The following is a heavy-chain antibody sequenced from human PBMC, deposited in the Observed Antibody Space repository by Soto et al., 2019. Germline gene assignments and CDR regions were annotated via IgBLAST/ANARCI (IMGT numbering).Heavy chain of an antibody. J-gene: IGHJ6*02. CDR2: ISGSGSGT. D-gene: IGHD3-3*01. Sequence: PGGSRRLSGAASGFTFSSYAMGWVRQAPGEGLEWISTISGSGSGTYYADSVKGRFTISRDNSKNTLYMQMNSLSAEDTAVYYCAKPTIFGGDSFYGMDVWGQGTTVTVSS. CDR1: GFTFSSYA. CDR3: AKPTIFGGDSFYGMDV. V-gene: IGHV3-23*01.